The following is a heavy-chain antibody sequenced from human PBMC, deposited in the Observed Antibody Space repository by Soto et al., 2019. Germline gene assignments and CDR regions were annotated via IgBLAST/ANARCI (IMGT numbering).Heavy chain of an antibody. J-gene: IGHJ4*02. V-gene: IGHV5-51*01. Sequence: PGESLKISCEASGYVFANYWIGWVRQMPGKGLEWRGIIYPGDSDTTDSPSFQGHVTIAADKSISTVYLQWSSLEASDTAIYYCARAPSHGWYQHFDYWGQGTLVTGLL. CDR2: IYPGDSDT. CDR3: ARAPSHGWYQHFDY. D-gene: IGHD6-19*01. CDR1: GYVFANYW.